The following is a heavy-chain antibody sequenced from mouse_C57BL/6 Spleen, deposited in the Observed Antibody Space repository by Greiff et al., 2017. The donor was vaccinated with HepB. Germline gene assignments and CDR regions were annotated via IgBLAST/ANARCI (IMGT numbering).Heavy chain of an antibody. CDR3: AREDYSNSFDY. V-gene: IGHV1-72*01. CDR1: GYTFTSYW. CDR2: IDPNSGGT. Sequence: QVQLQQPGAELVRPGSSVKLSCKASGYTFTSYWMHWVKQRPIQGLEWIGRIDPNSGGTKYNEKFKSKATLTVDKPSSTAYMQLSSLTSEDSAVYYCAREDYSNSFDYWGQGTTLTVSS. J-gene: IGHJ2*01. D-gene: IGHD2-5*01.